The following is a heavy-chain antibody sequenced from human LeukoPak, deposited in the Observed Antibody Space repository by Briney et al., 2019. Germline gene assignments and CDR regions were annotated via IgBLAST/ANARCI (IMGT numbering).Heavy chain of an antibody. CDR3: ARGLTYYDFWSGYWGAIDY. J-gene: IGHJ4*02. V-gene: IGHV4-31*03. CDR2: IYYSGST. CDR1: GGSISSGGYY. D-gene: IGHD3-3*01. Sequence: SQTLSLTCTVSGGSISSGGYYWCWIRQHPGKGLEWIGYIYYSGSTYYNPSLRSRVTISVDTSKNQFCLKLSSVTAADTAVYYCARGLTYYDFWSGYWGAIDYWGQGTLVTVSS.